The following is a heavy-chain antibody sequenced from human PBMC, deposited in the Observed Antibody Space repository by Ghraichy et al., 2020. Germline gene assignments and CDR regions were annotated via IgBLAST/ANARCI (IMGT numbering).Heavy chain of an antibody. V-gene: IGHV3-7*01. D-gene: IGHD3-3*01. J-gene: IGHJ6*02. CDR3: ARHKTIFGVVIMGGLDV. Sequence: LSLTCAASGFTFSSHWMSWVRQSPGKGLEWVANVEKDGSEKYYVDSVKGRFTISRDSAKKSLYLQMNSLRVEDTAVYYCARHKTIFGVVIMGGLDVWGQGTTVTVSS. CDR2: VEKDGSEK. CDR1: GFTFSSHW.